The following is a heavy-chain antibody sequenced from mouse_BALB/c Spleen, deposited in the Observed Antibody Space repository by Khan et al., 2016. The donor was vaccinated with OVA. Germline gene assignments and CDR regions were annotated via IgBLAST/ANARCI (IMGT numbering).Heavy chain of an antibody. CDR1: GFSLTSYG. CDR3: VKCGDLYAMDY. J-gene: IGHJ4*01. V-gene: IGHV2-3*01. CDR2: IWGDGNT. Sequence: QVQLKQSGPGLVAPSQSLSITCTVSGFSLTSYGVNWVRQPPGKGLEWLGVIWGDGNTNYHSALISRLSISKDNSMSQVFLKLNSLQTDDTATDYCVKCGDLYAMDYWGQGTSVTVSS. D-gene: IGHD2-13*01.